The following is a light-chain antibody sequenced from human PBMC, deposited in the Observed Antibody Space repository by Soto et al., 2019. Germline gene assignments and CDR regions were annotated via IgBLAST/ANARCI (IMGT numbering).Light chain of an antibody. CDR3: TSFTISSTRL. CDR2: EVI. J-gene: IGLJ3*02. CDR1: SSDVGAYNY. Sequence: QSALTQPASVSGSPGQSITISCTGTSSDVGAYNYVSWYQQHPGKAPKLIIYEVINRPSGISDRFSGSKSGNTASLTISGLQPEDEADYYCTSFTISSTRLFGGGTKVTVL. V-gene: IGLV2-14*01.